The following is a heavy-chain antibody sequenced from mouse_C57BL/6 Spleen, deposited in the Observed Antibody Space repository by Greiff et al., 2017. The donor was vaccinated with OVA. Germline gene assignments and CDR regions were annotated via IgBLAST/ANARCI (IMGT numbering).Heavy chain of an antibody. CDR2: IYPSDSET. CDR3: ARIYYDYDSFAY. J-gene: IGHJ3*01. D-gene: IGHD2-4*01. Sequence: VQLKEPGAELVRPGSSVKLSCKASGYTFTSYWMDWVKQRPGQGLEWIGNIYPSDSETHYNQKFKDKATLTVDKSSSTAYMQLSSLTSEDSAVYYCARIYYDYDSFAYWGQGTLVTVSA. CDR1: GYTFTSYW. V-gene: IGHV1-61*01.